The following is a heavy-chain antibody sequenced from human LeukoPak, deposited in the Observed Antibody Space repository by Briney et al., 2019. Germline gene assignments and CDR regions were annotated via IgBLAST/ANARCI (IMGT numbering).Heavy chain of an antibody. D-gene: IGHD6-19*01. J-gene: IGHJ5*02. V-gene: IGHV4-4*08. Sequence: SETLSLTCTVSGGSISTYYWSWIRQSPGKGLEWIADISASGGTNYNSSLESRVTVSIDSSKNQFSLKLSSVTAADTAVFYCARSPHNSAWYEKWFDPWGQGTLVTVSS. CDR1: GGSISTYY. CDR2: ISASGGT. CDR3: ARSPHNSAWYEKWFDP.